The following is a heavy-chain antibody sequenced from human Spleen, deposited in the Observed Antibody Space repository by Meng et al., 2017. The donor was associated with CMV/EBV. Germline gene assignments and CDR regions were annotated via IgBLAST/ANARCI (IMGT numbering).Heavy chain of an antibody. J-gene: IGHJ4*02. D-gene: IGHD2-8*01. V-gene: IGHV3-20*04. CDR2: INWNGGST. CDR3: ARSAFGVYAAH. Sequence: GGSLRLSCAASGFTFSSYAMSWVRQAPGKGLEWVSGINWNGGSTGYADSVKGRFTISRDNAKNSLYLQMNSLRAEDTALYYCARSAFGVYAAHWGQGTLVTVSS. CDR1: GFTFSSYA.